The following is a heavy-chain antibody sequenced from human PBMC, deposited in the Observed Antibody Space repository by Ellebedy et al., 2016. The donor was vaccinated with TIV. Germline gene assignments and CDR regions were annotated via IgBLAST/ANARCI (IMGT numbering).Heavy chain of an antibody. V-gene: IGHV3-23*01. Sequence: GESLKISCAASGFTFSSYAMSWVRQAPGKGLQWVSSLSGSGGHTYYADSVKGRFTISRDNSKNTLYLQMNSLRAEDTAVYYCAKDTSKTGCYFDYWGQGTLVTVSS. CDR3: AKDTSKTGCYFDY. D-gene: IGHD3-16*01. CDR1: GFTFSSYA. CDR2: LSGSGGHT. J-gene: IGHJ4*02.